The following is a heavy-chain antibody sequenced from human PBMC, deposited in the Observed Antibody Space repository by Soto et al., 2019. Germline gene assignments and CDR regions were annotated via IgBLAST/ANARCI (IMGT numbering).Heavy chain of an antibody. Sequence: SETLSLTCTVSVDSITTYYWSWIRQPAGKGLEWIGRIDASGNTNYNPSLNSRVTMSIDTSKKQFSLKLTSVTAADTAIYYCARYSNNWFQTEGMDAWGQGTTVTVSS. V-gene: IGHV4-4*07. CDR1: VDSITTYY. CDR2: IDASGNT. CDR3: ARYSNNWFQTEGMDA. D-gene: IGHD6-13*01. J-gene: IGHJ6*02.